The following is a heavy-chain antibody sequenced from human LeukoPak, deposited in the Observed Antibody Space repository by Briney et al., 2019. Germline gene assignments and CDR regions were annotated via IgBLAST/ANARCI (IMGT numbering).Heavy chain of an antibody. J-gene: IGHJ3*01. CDR2: INHSGST. CDR1: GGSSSGYY. D-gene: IGHD2-21*02. CDR3: ARLVCGGDCYSDY. V-gene: IGHV4-34*01. Sequence: SETLSLTCAVYGGSSSGYYWSWIRQPPGKGLEWIGEINHSGSTNYNPSLKSRVTISVDTSKDQFSLKLSSVTAADTAVYYCARLVCGGDCYSDYWGQGTMVTVSS.